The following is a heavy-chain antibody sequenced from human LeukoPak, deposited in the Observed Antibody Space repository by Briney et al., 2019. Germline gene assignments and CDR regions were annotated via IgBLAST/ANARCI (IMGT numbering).Heavy chain of an antibody. CDR3: ARAAVAREYFDY. CDR1: GYRFTSYG. V-gene: IGHV1-18*01. CDR2: ISTYNGDT. J-gene: IGHJ4*02. Sequence: ASVKVSCKASGYRFTSYGISWVRQAPGQGLEWMGWISTYNGDTNFAQKFEGRVTMTTDTSTSTAYMELKSLRSDDTAVYYCARAAVAREYFDYWGQGTLVTVSS. D-gene: IGHD2-15*01.